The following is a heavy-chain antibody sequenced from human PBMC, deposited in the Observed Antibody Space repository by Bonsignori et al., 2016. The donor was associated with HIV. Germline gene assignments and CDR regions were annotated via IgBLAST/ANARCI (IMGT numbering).Heavy chain of an antibody. CDR1: GGTFSSYA. V-gene: IGHV1-69*13. Sequence: SVKVSCKASGGTFSSYAISWVRQAPGQGLEWMGGIIPIFGTANYAQKFQGRVTITADESTSTAYMELSSLRSEDTAVYYCARLYCSSTSCYRTSHFDYWGQGTLVTVSS. D-gene: IGHD2-2*01. J-gene: IGHJ4*02. CDR2: IIPIFGTA. CDR3: ARLYCSSTSCYRTSHFDY.